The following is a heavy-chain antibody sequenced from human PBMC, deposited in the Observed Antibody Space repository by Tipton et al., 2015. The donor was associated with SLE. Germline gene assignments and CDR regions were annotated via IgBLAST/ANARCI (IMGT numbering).Heavy chain of an antibody. CDR3: ARLPDYFDH. CDR2: VSYSGST. V-gene: IGHV4-59*07. CDR1: GGFISNYY. J-gene: IGHJ4*02. Sequence: TLSLTCIVSGGFISNYYWSWIRQPPGKGLEWIGYVSYSGSTNYNPSLQSRVTISVDTSKNQFSLKLRSVTAADTAVYYCARLPDYFDHWGQGALVTVSS.